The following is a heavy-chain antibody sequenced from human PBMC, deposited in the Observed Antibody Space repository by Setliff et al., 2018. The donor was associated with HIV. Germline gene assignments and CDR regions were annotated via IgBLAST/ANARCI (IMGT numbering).Heavy chain of an antibody. CDR3: AKSNPSIGYITDC. CDR1: GVSISSYY. D-gene: IGHD5-12*01. CDR2: IFPGGAT. Sequence: PSQTLSLTCSVSGVSISSYYWSWIRHSPGKGLEWIGIIFPGGATNYNPSLTSRVTISVDTSKNHLFLKLTSVTTADTAVYFCAKSNPSIGYITDCWGQGAPVTVSS. V-gene: IGHV4-59*01. J-gene: IGHJ4*02.